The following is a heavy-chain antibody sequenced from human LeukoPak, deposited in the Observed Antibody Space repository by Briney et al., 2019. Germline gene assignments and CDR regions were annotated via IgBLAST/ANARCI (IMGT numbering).Heavy chain of an antibody. CDR1: GGSFSDYY. CDR2: INHSGRT. Sequence: SETLSLTCAVYGGSFSDYYWTWIRQPPGKGLEWIGEINHSGRTNYNPSLKSRVTVSLDTSKNQFSLKLNSVTAADTAVYYCAGHHPRNTVDFWGQGTLVTVSS. J-gene: IGHJ4*02. D-gene: IGHD2-8*02. CDR3: AGHHPRNTVDF. V-gene: IGHV4-34*01.